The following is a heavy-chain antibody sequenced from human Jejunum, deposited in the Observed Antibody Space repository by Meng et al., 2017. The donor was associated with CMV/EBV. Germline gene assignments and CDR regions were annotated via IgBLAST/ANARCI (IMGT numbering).Heavy chain of an antibody. Sequence: FASYALTWVRHAPGKGLELVSLIYSGGYDTFYADSVKGRFTISRDNSKDMLYLQMNSLRAEDTAIYFCVKRLYCGSTTCSKGMDVWGQGTTVTVSS. D-gene: IGHD2-2*01. V-gene: IGHV3-23*03. CDR3: VKRLYCGSTTCSKGMDV. CDR2: IYSGGYDT. J-gene: IGHJ6*02. CDR1: FASYA.